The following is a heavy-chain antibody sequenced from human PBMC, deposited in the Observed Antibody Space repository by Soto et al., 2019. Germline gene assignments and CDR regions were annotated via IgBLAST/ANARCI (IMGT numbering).Heavy chain of an antibody. CDR1: AGSFSHYY. J-gene: IGHJ3*02. V-gene: IGHV4-34*01. CDR2: IKHSGSS. Sequence: SETPSLTCAVNAGSFSHYYWNWIRQSPGKGLEWIGKIKHSGSSNYKPSLRSRVSISVDMSKNQVSLRLSSVTAADTAVYYCARGGSSDWQVALDIWGQGTMVT. D-gene: IGHD6-25*01. CDR3: ARGGSSDWQVALDI.